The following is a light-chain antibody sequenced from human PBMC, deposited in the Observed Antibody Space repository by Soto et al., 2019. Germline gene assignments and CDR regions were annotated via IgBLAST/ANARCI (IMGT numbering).Light chain of an antibody. CDR2: GAS. V-gene: IGKV3-20*01. Sequence: EIVLTQSPGTLSLSPGERATLSCRASQSVSNNYLAWYQQKPGQAPRLLIYGASSRATGIPDRFSGSGSGTDFTLTISRLVPEDFAVFYCQHFGSSPWTFGRGTKVEIK. J-gene: IGKJ1*01. CDR1: QSVSNNY. CDR3: QHFGSSPWT.